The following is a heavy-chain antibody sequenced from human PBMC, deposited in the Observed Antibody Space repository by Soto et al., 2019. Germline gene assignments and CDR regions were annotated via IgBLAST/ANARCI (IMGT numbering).Heavy chain of an antibody. CDR1: GGTFSSYA. Sequence: GASVKVSCKASGGTFSSYAISWVRQTPGQGLEWMGGIIPIFGTANYAQKFQGRVTITADESTSTAYMELSSLRSEDTAVYYCARDIGYYDSSGYYFAYWGQGTLVTVSS. J-gene: IGHJ4*02. CDR2: IIPIFGTA. D-gene: IGHD3-22*01. V-gene: IGHV1-69*13. CDR3: ARDIGYYDSSGYYFAY.